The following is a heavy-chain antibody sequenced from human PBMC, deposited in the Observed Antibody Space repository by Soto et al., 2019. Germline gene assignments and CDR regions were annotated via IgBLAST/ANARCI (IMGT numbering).Heavy chain of an antibody. CDR2: ISYDGSKK. CDR1: GFTFSDYA. J-gene: IGHJ4*02. Sequence: GGSLRLSCAAAGFTFSDYAIHWVRQAPGKGLEWVAVISYDGSKKYYADSVKGRFTISRDNSKTTLYLQMNSLRLEDTAVYYCAKDRETRYGSRYDDDHSDYWGQGTLVTVSS. D-gene: IGHD5-12*01. CDR3: AKDRETRYGSRYDDDHSDY. V-gene: IGHV3-30*18.